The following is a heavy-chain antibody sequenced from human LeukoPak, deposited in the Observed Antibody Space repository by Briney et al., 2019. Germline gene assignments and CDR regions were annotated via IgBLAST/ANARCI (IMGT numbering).Heavy chain of an antibody. J-gene: IGHJ3*02. D-gene: IGHD1-1*01. V-gene: IGHV3-30*02. CDR3: ARDESVVVEPHAFDI. Sequence: GGSLRLSCAASGFTFSSYGMHWVRQAPGKGLEWVAFIRYDGSNKYYADSVKGRFTISRDNSKNTLYLQMNSLRAEDTAVYYCARDESVVVEPHAFDIWGQGTMVTVSS. CDR1: GFTFSSYG. CDR2: IRYDGSNK.